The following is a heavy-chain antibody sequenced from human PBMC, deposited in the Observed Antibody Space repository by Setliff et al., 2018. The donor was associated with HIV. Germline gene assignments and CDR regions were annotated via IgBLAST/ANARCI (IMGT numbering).Heavy chain of an antibody. CDR3: ARGKGVYYGSGLNWFDP. V-gene: IGHV1-3*01. Sequence: GASVKVSCKASGYTFTNYAMHWVRQAPGQRLEWMGWINAGNGNTKYSQKFQGRVTITRDTSASTAYMELSSLRSEDTAVYYCARGKGVYYGSGLNWFDPWGQGTPVTVSS. J-gene: IGHJ5*02. CDR1: GYTFTNYA. D-gene: IGHD3-10*01. CDR2: INAGNGNT.